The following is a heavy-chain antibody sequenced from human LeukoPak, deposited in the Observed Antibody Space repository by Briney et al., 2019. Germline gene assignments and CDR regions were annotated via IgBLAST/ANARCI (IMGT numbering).Heavy chain of an antibody. V-gene: IGHV4-34*01. J-gene: IGHJ6*03. CDR3: ARGPRLSEVNGNEKGYYYYYMDV. Sequence: SETLSLTCAVYGGSFSGYYWSWIRQPPGKGLEWIGEINHSGSTNYNPSLKSRVTISVDTAKNQFSLKLSSVPAADTAVYYCARGPRLSEVNGNEKGYYYYYMDVWGKGTTVTVSS. CDR1: GGSFSGYY. CDR2: INHSGST. D-gene: IGHD1-1*01.